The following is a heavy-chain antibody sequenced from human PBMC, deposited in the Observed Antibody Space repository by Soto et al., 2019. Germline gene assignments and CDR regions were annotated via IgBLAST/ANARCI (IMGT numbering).Heavy chain of an antibody. CDR3: ARSPYSSGSYYPIDY. V-gene: IGHV1-46*01. Sequence: QVQLVQSGAEVKKPGASVKVSCKASGYTFTYYYIHWVRQAPGQGFEWMGIINPSAGSTSYAQKLHGRVTMTRDTSTSTVYMELGCLRSEDTAVYYCARSPYSSGSYYPIDYWGQGTLVTVYS. CDR1: GYTFTYYY. CDR2: INPSAGST. J-gene: IGHJ4*02. D-gene: IGHD3-22*01.